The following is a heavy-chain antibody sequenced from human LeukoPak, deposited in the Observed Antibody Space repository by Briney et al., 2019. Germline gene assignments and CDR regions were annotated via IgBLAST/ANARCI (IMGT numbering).Heavy chain of an antibody. J-gene: IGHJ4*02. CDR3: ARQVRWSSFDY. CDR1: GYSISSGFC. V-gene: IGHV4-38-2*02. D-gene: IGHD1-26*01. CDR2: IYYSGST. Sequence: SETLSLTCSVSGYSISSGFCWGWIRQPPGKGLEWIGSIYYSGSTYYNPSLKSRVTTSVDTSKNQFSLKLSSVTAADTAVYYCARQVRWSSFDYWGQGTLVTVSS.